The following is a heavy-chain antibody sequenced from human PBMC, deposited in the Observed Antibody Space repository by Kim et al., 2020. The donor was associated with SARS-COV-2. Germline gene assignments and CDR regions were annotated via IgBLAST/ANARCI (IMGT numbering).Heavy chain of an antibody. D-gene: IGHD3-22*01. J-gene: IGHJ5*02. Sequence: GSTNYDPSHKSRVTISVDTSKSQFSLKLSSVTAADTAVYYCARGYDSSTPWGQGTLGTVSS. CDR3: ARGYDSSTP. CDR2: GST. V-gene: IGHV4-59*09.